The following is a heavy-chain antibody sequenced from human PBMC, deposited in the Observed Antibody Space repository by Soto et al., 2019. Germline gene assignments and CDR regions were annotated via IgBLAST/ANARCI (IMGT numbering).Heavy chain of an antibody. J-gene: IGHJ6*02. V-gene: IGHV3-30*18. CDR1: GFTFSSYG. Sequence: GGSLRLSCAASGFTFSSYGMHWVRQAPGKGLEWVAVISYDGSNKYYADSVKGRFTISRDNSKNTLYLQMNSLRAEDTAVYYCAKSLIVLVPAAIVSPFGMDVWGQGTTVTVSS. CDR2: ISYDGSNK. D-gene: IGHD2-2*01. CDR3: AKSLIVLVPAAIVSPFGMDV.